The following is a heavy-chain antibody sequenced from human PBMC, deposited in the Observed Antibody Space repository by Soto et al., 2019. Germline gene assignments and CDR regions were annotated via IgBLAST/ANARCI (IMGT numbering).Heavy chain of an antibody. J-gene: IGHJ6*02. V-gene: IGHV3-48*04. CDR2: ISSSSSTI. D-gene: IGHD6-13*01. CDR1: GFTFSSYS. Sequence: GGSLRLSCAASGFTFSSYSMNWVRQAPGKGLEWVSYISSSSSTIYYADSVTGRFTISRDDAEHSLYLQMNNLKSGDTAVYYCARGGIPPGYGLDVWGQGTTVTVSS. CDR3: ARGGIPPGYGLDV.